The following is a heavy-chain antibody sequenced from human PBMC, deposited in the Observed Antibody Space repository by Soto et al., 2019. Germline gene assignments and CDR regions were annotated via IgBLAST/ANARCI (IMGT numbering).Heavy chain of an antibody. CDR3: ARGAIVVVQAAPSFDP. J-gene: IGHJ5*02. V-gene: IGHV1-2*04. CDR2: INPNSGGT. D-gene: IGHD2-2*01. CDR1: GYTFTGYY. Sequence: ASVKVSCKASGYTFTGYYMHWVRQAPGQGLEWMGWINPNSGGTNYAQKCQGWVTMTRDTSISTAYMELSRLRSDDTAVYYCARGAIVVVQAAPSFDPWGQGTLVTVYS.